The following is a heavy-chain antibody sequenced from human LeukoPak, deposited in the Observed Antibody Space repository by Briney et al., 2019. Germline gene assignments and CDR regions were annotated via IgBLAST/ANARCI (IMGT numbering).Heavy chain of an antibody. CDR1: GFTFSTYW. Sequence: GGSLRLSCAASGFTFSTYWMNWVRQAPGKGLEWVANIKQDGSEKYYVDSVKGRFVVSRDNAKNSLYLQMNSLGAEDTAVYYCARGIVVPGIDYWGQGTLVTVSS. CDR2: IKQDGSEK. V-gene: IGHV3-7*01. CDR3: ARGIVVPGIDY. D-gene: IGHD2-15*01. J-gene: IGHJ4*02.